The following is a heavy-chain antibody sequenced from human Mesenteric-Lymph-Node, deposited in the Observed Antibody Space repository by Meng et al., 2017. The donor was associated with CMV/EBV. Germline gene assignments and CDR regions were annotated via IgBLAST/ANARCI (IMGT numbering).Heavy chain of an antibody. Sequence: LSWAASGFTFSSYAMSWVRQAPGKGLEWVSAISGSGGSTYYADSVKGRFTISRDNSKNTLYLQMNSLRAEDTAVYYCAKVHSDFWCDYWGQGTLVTVSS. CDR2: ISGSGGST. V-gene: IGHV3-23*01. CDR3: AKVHSDFWCDY. CDR1: GFTFSSYA. D-gene: IGHD3-3*01. J-gene: IGHJ4*02.